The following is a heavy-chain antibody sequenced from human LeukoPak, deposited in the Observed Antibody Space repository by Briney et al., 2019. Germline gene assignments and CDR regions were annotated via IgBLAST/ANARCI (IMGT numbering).Heavy chain of an antibody. Sequence: SETLSLTCTVSSGSINTSNYYWGWIRQPPGKGLEWIGNIFYRGGTYYSPSLKSRVTISLDTSRNQFSLNLNSVTAADTAVYYCARHGSEDYYDSSGYYYVGYWGQGTLVTVSS. CDR1: SGSINTSNYY. V-gene: IGHV4-39*07. J-gene: IGHJ4*02. CDR2: IFYRGGT. CDR3: ARHGSEDYYDSSGYYYVGY. D-gene: IGHD3-22*01.